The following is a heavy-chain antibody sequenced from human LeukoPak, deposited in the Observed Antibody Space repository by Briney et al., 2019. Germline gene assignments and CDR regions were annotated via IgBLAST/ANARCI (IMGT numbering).Heavy chain of an antibody. V-gene: IGHV4-59*11. D-gene: IGHD4-17*01. J-gene: IGHJ3*02. CDR1: ADSFSSHY. Sequence: SETLSLTCAVPADSFSSHYWTWIRQPPGKGLEWIGYISYIGSTNYNPSLKSRVTISIDTSKNQFSLKMSSVTAADTVVYYCARDLVTVTKGFDIWGQGTMVSVSS. CDR3: ARDLVTVTKGFDI. CDR2: ISYIGST.